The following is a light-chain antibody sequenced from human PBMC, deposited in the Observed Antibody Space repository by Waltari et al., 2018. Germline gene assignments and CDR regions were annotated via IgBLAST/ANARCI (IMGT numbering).Light chain of an antibody. J-gene: IGLJ2*01. CDR1: RSDVGNYNL. V-gene: IGLV2-23*03. Sequence: QSALTQPASVSGSPGQSITISCTGTRSDVGNYNLVSWYQQHPGKAPKRMIYEGSKRHSGVSKRFSGSKSGNTASLTISGLQAEDEADYYCCSYAGSSTFVVFGGGTKLTVL. CDR2: EGS. CDR3: CSYAGSSTFVV.